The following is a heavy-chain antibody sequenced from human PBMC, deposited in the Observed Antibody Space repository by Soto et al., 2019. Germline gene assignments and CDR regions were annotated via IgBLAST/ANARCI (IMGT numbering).Heavy chain of an antibody. D-gene: IGHD2-2*01. J-gene: IGHJ4*02. V-gene: IGHV3-30*04. Sequence: GGSLRLSCAASGFTFSSYAMHWVRQAPGKGLEWVAVISYDGSNKYYADSVKGRFTISRDNSKNTLYLQMNSLRAEDTAMYYCARGGSYCSSTSCYFDYWGQGTLVTVSS. CDR2: ISYDGSNK. CDR1: GFTFSSYA. CDR3: ARGGSYCSSTSCYFDY.